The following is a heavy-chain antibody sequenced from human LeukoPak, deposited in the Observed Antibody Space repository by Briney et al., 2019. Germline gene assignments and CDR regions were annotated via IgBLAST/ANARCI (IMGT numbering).Heavy chain of an antibody. V-gene: IGHV4-4*07. Sequence: PSETLSLTCTVSGGSISSYYWSWIRQPAAKGLEWIGRIYASGSTNYNPSLKSRVTMSVDTSKNQFSLRLSSVTAADTALYYCASGYYDSSGYYNYWGQGTLVTVSS. CDR1: GGSISSYY. CDR2: IYASGST. J-gene: IGHJ4*02. CDR3: ASGYYDSSGYYNY. D-gene: IGHD3-22*01.